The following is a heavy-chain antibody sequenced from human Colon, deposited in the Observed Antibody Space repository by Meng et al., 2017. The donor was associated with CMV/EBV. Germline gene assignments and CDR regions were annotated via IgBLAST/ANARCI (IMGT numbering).Heavy chain of an antibody. J-gene: IGHJ6*02. CDR1: GFTFSNFA. Sequence: GESLKISCAASGFTFSNFAMTWVRQAPGKGLEWVSSLSGTAGGTYYADSVKGRFTISRDNSKNTLYLQMNSLRAEDTAVYYCAKYEDIVVVPAAIRAYYYYYGMDVWGQGTTVTVSS. CDR3: AKYEDIVVVPAAIRAYYYYYGMDV. V-gene: IGHV3-23*01. D-gene: IGHD2-2*02. CDR2: LSGTAGGT.